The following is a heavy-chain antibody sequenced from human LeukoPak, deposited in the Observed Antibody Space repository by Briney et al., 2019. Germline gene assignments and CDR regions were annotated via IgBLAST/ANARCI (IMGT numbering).Heavy chain of an antibody. CDR2: IIPILNIT. D-gene: IGHD3-22*01. J-gene: IGHJ4*02. Sequence: SVKVSCKASRGTFSKYATSWVRQATGQGLEWMGRIIPILNITHYAQKFQGRVTIAADKSTSTAYMELSSLRSEDTAVYYCARDDDRAREIDYWGQGTLVTVSS. V-gene: IGHV1-69*04. CDR3: ARDDDRAREIDY. CDR1: RGTFSKYA.